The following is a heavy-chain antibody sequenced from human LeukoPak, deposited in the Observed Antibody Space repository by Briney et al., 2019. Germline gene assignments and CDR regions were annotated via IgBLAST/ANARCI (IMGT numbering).Heavy chain of an antibody. V-gene: IGHV1-2*02. Sequence: ASVKVSCKASGYTFTGYYMHWARQAPGQGLEWMGWINPNSGGTNYAQKFQGRVTMTRDTSISTAYMELSRLRSDDTAVYYCARGGDSKDYYYYYMDVWGKGTTVTVSS. CDR2: INPNSGGT. J-gene: IGHJ6*03. D-gene: IGHD2-21*02. CDR1: GYTFTGYY. CDR3: ARGGDSKDYYYYYMDV.